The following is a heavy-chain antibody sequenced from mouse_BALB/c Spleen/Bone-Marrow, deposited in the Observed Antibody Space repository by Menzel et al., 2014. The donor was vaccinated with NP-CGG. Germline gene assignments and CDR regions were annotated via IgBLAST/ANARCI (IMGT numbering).Heavy chain of an antibody. CDR3: ARKDGGYYVMDY. CDR1: GFSLSRYN. CDR2: IWGGGGT. J-gene: IGHJ4*01. Sequence: VKLVEPGPGLVAPSHNLSITCTVSGFSLSRYNIHWIRQPPGKGLEWLGMIWGGGGTDHNSALKSRLRISKDNSKSQIFLKINSLQIDDTAMYYCARKDGGYYVMDYWGQGTSVTVSS. V-gene: IGHV2-6-4*01. D-gene: IGHD2-3*01.